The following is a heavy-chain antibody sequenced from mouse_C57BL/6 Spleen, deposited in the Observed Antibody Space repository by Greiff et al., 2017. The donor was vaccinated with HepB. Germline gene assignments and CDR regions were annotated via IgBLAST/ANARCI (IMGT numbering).Heavy chain of an antibody. CDR1: GYTFTSYW. CDR2: IDPSDSYT. V-gene: IGHV1-50*01. J-gene: IGHJ2*01. CDR3: ARSERVLYFDY. Sequence: VQLQQPGAELVKPGASVKLSCKASGYTFTSYWMQWVKQRPGQGLEWIGEIDPSDSYTNYKQKFKCKATFTVDTSSSTAYMLLSSLTSEDSAVYYCARSERVLYFDYWGQGTTLTVSS.